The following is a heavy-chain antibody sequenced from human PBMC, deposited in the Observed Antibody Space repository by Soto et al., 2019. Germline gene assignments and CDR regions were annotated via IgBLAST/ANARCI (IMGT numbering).Heavy chain of an antibody. CDR2: IYYSGST. Sequence: QVQLQESGPGLVKPSETLSLTCTVSGGSISSYYWSWIRQPPGKGLEWIGYIYYSGSTNYNPSLKSRVTISVDTSKNQFSLKLSSVTAADTAVYYCARRYSCAFDIWGQGTMVTVSS. D-gene: IGHD6-13*01. V-gene: IGHV4-59*08. J-gene: IGHJ3*02. CDR3: ARRYSCAFDI. CDR1: GGSISSYY.